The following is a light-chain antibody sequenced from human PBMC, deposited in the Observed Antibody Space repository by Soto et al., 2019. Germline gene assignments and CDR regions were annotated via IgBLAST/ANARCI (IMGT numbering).Light chain of an antibody. CDR3: QQYNSYV. CDR1: QSIGNW. CDR2: KAS. Sequence: DIQMTHTPSILSASVGSRFILTCRASQSIGNWLAWYQKKPGKAPKLLIYKASSLESGVPTRFSGSGSGTDFTLTISSMQPEDFATYYCQQYNSYVFGPGTKVDIK. V-gene: IGKV1-5*03. J-gene: IGKJ3*01.